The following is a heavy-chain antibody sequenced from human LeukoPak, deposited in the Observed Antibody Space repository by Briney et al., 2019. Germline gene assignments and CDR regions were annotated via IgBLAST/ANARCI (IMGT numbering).Heavy chain of an antibody. CDR3: ARTVESDYSYGPFDY. J-gene: IGHJ4*02. Sequence: GESLKISCKGPGYSFTSYWIGWVRQMPGKGLEWMGIIYPGDSDTRYSPSFQGQVTISADKSISTAYLQWSSLKASDTAMYYCARTVESDYSYGPFDYWGQGTLVTVSS. CDR1: GYSFTSYW. D-gene: IGHD5-18*01. V-gene: IGHV5-51*01. CDR2: IYPGDSDT.